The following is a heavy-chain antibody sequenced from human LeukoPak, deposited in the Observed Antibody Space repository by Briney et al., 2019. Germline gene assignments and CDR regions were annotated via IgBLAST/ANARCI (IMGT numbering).Heavy chain of an antibody. CDR3: ARRANSGFDAFDI. D-gene: IGHD3-22*01. Sequence: SETLSLTCTVSGGSISSYYWSWIRQPPGKGLEWIGYIYYSGSTNYNPSLKSRVTISVDTSKNQFSLKLSSVAAADTAVYYCARRANSGFDAFDIWGQGTMVTVSS. J-gene: IGHJ3*02. CDR1: GGSISSYY. CDR2: IYYSGST. V-gene: IGHV4-59*01.